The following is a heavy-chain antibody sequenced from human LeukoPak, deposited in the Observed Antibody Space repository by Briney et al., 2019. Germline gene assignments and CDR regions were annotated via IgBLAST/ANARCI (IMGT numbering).Heavy chain of an antibody. Sequence: PGGSLRLSCAASGFTVSSNYMSWVRQAPGKGLEWVSVIYSGSNTYYADSVKGRFTISRDNSKNTLYLQMNSLRPEDTAVYFCAREGSGYTYGYNDAFDLWGQGTMVTVSS. V-gene: IGHV3-53*01. D-gene: IGHD5-18*01. CDR2: IYSGSNT. CDR3: AREGSGYTYGYNDAFDL. CDR1: GFTVSSNY. J-gene: IGHJ3*01.